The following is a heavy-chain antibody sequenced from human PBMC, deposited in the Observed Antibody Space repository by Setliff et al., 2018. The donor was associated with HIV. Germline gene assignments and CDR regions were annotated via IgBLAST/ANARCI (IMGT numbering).Heavy chain of an antibody. CDR2: INYDESSE. CDR1: GFTFSAHG. Sequence: PGGSLRLSCAASGFTFSAHGMHWVRQAPGKGLEWVAFINYDESSEYYVDSVKGRVTISRDNSKNTLYLQMNSLRAEDTAVYYCAKGQFLEWFNWFDPWGQGTLVT. V-gene: IGHV3-30*02. J-gene: IGHJ5*02. D-gene: IGHD3-3*01. CDR3: AKGQFLEWFNWFDP.